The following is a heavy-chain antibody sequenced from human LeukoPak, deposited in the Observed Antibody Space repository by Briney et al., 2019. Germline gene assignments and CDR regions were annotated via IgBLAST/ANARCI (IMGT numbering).Heavy chain of an antibody. CDR1: GFTFDDYA. CDR3: AREQDSSGYYYDY. J-gene: IGHJ4*02. V-gene: IGHV3-21*01. Sequence: GGSLRLSCAASGFTFDDYAMHWVRQAPGKGLEWVSSISSSSSYIYYADSVKGRFTISRDNAKNSLYLQMNSLRAEDTAVYYCAREQDSSGYYYDYWGQGTLVTVSS. CDR2: ISSSSSYI. D-gene: IGHD3-22*01.